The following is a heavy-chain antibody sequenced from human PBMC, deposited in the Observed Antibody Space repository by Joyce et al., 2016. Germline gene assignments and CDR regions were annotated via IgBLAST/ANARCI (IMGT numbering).Heavy chain of an antibody. CDR2: IQPGDSDT. D-gene: IGHD4-17*01. CDR3: ARLDYGDLYFDS. Sequence: EVQLVQSGAEVKKPGESLKLSCKGSAFSFTNYLIAWVRQMPGKGLEGMGCIQPGDSDTTSSPSFQGQVTISADKSINTAYLQWSSLKASDTAMYYGARLDYGDLYFDSWGQGVLVTVSS. V-gene: IGHV5-51*01. J-gene: IGHJ4*02. CDR1: AFSFTNYL.